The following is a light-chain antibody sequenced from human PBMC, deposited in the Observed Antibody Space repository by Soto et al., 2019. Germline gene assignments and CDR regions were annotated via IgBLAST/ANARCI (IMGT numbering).Light chain of an antibody. CDR3: QHSHSTPLT. CDR2: TAS. V-gene: IGKV1-39*01. Sequence: DIQMTQSPSSLSASAGDRVTITCRASQSIASHLNWYQQKPGKAPKLLIYTASSLQSGVPSRFSGSGSGTEFTLTISSLQPEDFATYSCQHSHSTPLTFGGWTKVEMK. J-gene: IGKJ4*01. CDR1: QSIASH.